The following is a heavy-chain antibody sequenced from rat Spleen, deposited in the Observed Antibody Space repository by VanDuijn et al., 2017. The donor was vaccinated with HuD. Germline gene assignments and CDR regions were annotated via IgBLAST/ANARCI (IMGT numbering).Heavy chain of an antibody. CDR2: ISSDGGRN. CDR3: ARRHYGYTDYFDY. CDR1: GFTFSDYY. D-gene: IGHD1-11*01. J-gene: IGHJ2*01. Sequence: EVQLVESGGGLVQPGRSLKLSCAASGFTFSDYYMAWVRQAPQKGLEWFATISSDGGRNFYRDSVKGRFTISRDNTKSTLSLQMDSLRSEDTATYYCARRHYGYTDYFDYWGQGVMVTVSS. V-gene: IGHV5-7*01.